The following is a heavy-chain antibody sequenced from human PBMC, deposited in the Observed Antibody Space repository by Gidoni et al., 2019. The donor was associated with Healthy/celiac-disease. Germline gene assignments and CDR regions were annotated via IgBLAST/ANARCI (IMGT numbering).Heavy chain of an antibody. CDR3: ARALMGYFDY. J-gene: IGHJ4*02. Sequence: EVQLVESGGGLVQPGGSLSLSCAASGFTFSSYSMNWVRKAPGKGLDCVSYIISSSSTIYYADSVKVRFTISRDNAKNSLYLQMNSLRDEDTAVYYCARALMGYFDYWGQGTLVTVSS. V-gene: IGHV3-48*02. CDR1: GFTFSSYS. CDR2: IISSSSTI. D-gene: IGHD1-26*01.